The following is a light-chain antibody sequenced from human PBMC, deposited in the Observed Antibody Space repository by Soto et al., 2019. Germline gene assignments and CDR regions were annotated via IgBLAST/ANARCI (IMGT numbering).Light chain of an antibody. J-gene: IGKJ2*01. CDR2: DAS. V-gene: IGKV1-5*01. CDR1: QSISGW. CDR3: QQYKSMYT. Sequence: IRMTQYPSTLSASVGDRVTITCRASQSISGWLAWYQQRPGKAPKLLIYDASSLESGVPSRFSGSESGTEFTLAISNLQPDDSATYYCQQYKSMYTFGQGTKLEIK.